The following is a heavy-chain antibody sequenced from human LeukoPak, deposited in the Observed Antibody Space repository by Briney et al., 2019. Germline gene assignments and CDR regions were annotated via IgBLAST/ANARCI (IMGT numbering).Heavy chain of an antibody. CDR2: INHSGST. V-gene: IGHV4-34*01. D-gene: IGHD2-2*01. J-gene: IGHJ6*02. CDR1: GGSFSGYY. Sequence: SETLSLTCAVYGGSFSGYYWSWIRQPPGKGLEWIGEINHSGSTNYNPSLKSRVTISVDTSKNQFSLKLSSVTAADTAVYYCARGAGYCSRTSCYMDNYYYYGMDVWGQGTTVTVSS. CDR3: ARGAGYCSRTSCYMDNYYYYGMDV.